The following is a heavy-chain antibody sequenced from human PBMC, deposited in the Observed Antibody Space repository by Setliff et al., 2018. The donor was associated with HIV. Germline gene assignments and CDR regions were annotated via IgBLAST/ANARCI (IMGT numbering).Heavy chain of an antibody. CDR1: RFDFNNYW. Sequence: GGSLRLSCAASRFDFNNYWMCWVRQAPGKGLEWVANIGQDGSEKNYVDSVKGRFTISRDNAKNSMYLQMNSLRVEDTAIYYCARKFRPGHGVDVWGQGTTVTVSS. D-gene: IGHD3-10*01. CDR2: IGQDGSEK. CDR3: ARKFRPGHGVDV. J-gene: IGHJ6*02. V-gene: IGHV3-7*01.